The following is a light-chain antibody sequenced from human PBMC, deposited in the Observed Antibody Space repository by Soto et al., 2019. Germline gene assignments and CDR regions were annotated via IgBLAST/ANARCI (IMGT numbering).Light chain of an antibody. CDR2: DTN. CDR3: SLVYSGPFV. CDR1: TGPVTSDHF. J-gene: IGLJ2*01. V-gene: IGLV7-46*01. Sequence: QAVVTQEPSLTVSPGGTVTLTCDSSTGPVTSDHFPHWFQQKSGQAPRTLIYDTNNKYSWTPARFSGSLLGGKAALTLSGAQPEDEAEYYCSLVYSGPFVFGGGTKLTVL.